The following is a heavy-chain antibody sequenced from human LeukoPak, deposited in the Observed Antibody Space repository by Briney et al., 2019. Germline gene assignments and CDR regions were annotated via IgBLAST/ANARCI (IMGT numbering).Heavy chain of an antibody. D-gene: IGHD1-1*01. J-gene: IGHJ6*03. CDR1: GFTFSIFD. Sequence: GRCLRLSCAASGFTFSIFDTHWVRQPTGEGLEWVSTIGTASDTYLPGAVEGRFTHSRKNAKNSLYLQMNSLTAGDTAVYYWARGPPRGKYYYMDVWGKGTTVTVSS. V-gene: IGHV3-13*01. CDR2: IGTASDT. CDR3: ARGPPRGKYYYMDV.